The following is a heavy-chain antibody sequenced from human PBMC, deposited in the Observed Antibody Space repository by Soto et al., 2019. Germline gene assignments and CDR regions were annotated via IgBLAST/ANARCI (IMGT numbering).Heavy chain of an antibody. V-gene: IGHV3-30*18. CDR2: ISNDGINK. Sequence: QVQVVESGGGVVQPGRSLRLSCAASGFTFSNYGMHWVRQAPGKGLEWVAVISNDGINKNYADSVKGRFTISRDNSRNXLYLQMNSLRAEDTAVYYCAKDRVQIWLYVGIFDDWGQGTMVTVSS. D-gene: IGHD5-18*01. J-gene: IGHJ4*02. CDR3: AKDRVQIWLYVGIFDD. CDR1: GFTFSNYG.